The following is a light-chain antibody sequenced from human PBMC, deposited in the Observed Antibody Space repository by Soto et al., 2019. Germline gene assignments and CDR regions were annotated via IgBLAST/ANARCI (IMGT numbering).Light chain of an antibody. V-gene: IGLV2-23*02. CDR1: SSNIGTYDL. CDR3: FSYAGSYTHWV. J-gene: IGLJ3*02. CDR2: EVT. Sequence: QSALTQPASVSGSPGQSITVSCTGTSSNIGTYDLVSWYQQYPGKAPKLIIYEVTRRPSGVSYRFSGSKSGNTASLTISGLQPEDEAVYHCFSYAGSYTHWVFGGGTKLTVL.